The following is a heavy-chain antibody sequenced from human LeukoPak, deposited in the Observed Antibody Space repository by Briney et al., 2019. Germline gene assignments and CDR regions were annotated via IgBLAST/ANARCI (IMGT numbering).Heavy chain of an antibody. J-gene: IGHJ4*02. D-gene: IGHD1-26*01. CDR1: GGSISSSSYY. CDR3: VVVGATIMSFDY. CDR2: IYYSGST. Sequence: SETLSLTCTVSGGSISSSSYYWGWIRQPPGKGLEWIGSIYYSGSTYYNPSFKSRVTISVDTSKNQFSLKLSSVTAADTAVYYCVVVGATIMSFDYWGQGTLVTVSS. V-gene: IGHV4-39*01.